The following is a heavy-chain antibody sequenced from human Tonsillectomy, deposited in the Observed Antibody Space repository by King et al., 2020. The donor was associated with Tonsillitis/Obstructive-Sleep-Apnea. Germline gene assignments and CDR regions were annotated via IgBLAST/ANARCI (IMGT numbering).Heavy chain of an antibody. Sequence: HVQLQQWGAGLLKPSETLSVTCAVYGGSFSGYYWSWIRQPPGKGLEWIGEINHIGSTNYNPSLKSRVTISLDMSKNQFSLKLTSVTAADTAVYYCARLDIAVVPAAMSDAFDIWGQGKMVTVSS. CDR2: INHIGST. CDR3: ARLDIAVVPAAMSDAFDI. CDR1: GGSFSGYY. V-gene: IGHV4-34*01. D-gene: IGHD2-2*03. J-gene: IGHJ3*02.